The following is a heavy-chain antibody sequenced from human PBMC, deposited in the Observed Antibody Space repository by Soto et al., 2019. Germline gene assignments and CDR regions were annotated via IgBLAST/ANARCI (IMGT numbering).Heavy chain of an antibody. D-gene: IGHD6-6*01. V-gene: IGHV3-74*01. CDR1: GFTFSSYW. J-gene: IGHJ6*02. CDR2: IDSDGSST. CDR3: ARYSRSSAGYYFGMDV. Sequence: GGSLRLSCAASGFTFSSYWMHWVRQAPGKGLVWVSRIDSDGSSTTYADSVKGRFTISRDNAKNTLYLQMNSLRAEDTAVYYCARYSRSSAGYYFGMDVWRQGTTVIVSS.